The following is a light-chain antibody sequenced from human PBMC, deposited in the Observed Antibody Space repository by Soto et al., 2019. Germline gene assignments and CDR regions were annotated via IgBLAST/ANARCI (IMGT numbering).Light chain of an antibody. V-gene: IGLV1-44*01. CDR3: AAWDDSLNGHVV. CDR1: SSNIGSNT. CDR2: SNN. J-gene: IGLJ2*01. Sequence: QLVLTQPPSASGTPGQRVTISCSGSSSNIGSNTVNWYQQLPGTAPKLLIYSNNQRPSGVPDRFSGSKSGTSASLAISGLQSEDEGDYYCAAWDDSLNGHVVFGGGTKLTVL.